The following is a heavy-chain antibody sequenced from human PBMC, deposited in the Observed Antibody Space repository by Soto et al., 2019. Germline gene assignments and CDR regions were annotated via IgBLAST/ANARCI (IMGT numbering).Heavy chain of an antibody. CDR3: AKDPYDFWSGYGY. D-gene: IGHD3-3*01. V-gene: IGHV3-23*01. J-gene: IGHJ4*02. CDR2: ISGSGGST. CDR1: GFTFSSYA. Sequence: GGSLRLSCAASGFTFSSYAMSWVRQAPGKGLEWVSAISGSGGSTYYADSVKGRFTISRDNSKNTLYLQMNSLGAEDTAVYYCAKDPYDFWSGYGYWGQGTLVTVSS.